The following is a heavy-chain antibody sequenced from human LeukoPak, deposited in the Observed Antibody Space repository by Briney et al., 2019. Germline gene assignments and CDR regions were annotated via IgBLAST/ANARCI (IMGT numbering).Heavy chain of an antibody. CDR1: GFTFSSYA. Sequence: GGSLRLSCAASGFTFSSYAMSWVRQAPGKGLEWVSAIRGSGGSTYYADSVKGRFTISRDNSKNTLYLQMNSLRAEDTAVYYCANAVWGSYRETGPYYYGMDVWGQGTTVTVSS. CDR2: IRGSGGST. D-gene: IGHD3-16*02. J-gene: IGHJ6*02. V-gene: IGHV3-23*01. CDR3: ANAVWGSYRETGPYYYGMDV.